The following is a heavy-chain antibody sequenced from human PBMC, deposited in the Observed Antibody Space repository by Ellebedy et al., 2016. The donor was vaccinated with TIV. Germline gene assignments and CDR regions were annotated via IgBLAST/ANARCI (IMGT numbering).Heavy chain of an antibody. V-gene: IGHV4-39*07. Sequence: MPSETLSLTCTVSGGSISNSDYYWNWISQPPGKGLEWIGSIYYSGSAYYNPSLKSRVTVSVDTSKNQFSLNLSSVTAADTAVYYCARDPALPRGRFDTWGQGTLVTVSS. CDR1: GGSISNSDYY. CDR3: ARDPALPRGRFDT. CDR2: IYYSGSA. J-gene: IGHJ5*02.